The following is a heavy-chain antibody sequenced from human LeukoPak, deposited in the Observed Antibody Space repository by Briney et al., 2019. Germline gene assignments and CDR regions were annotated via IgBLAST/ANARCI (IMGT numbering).Heavy chain of an antibody. J-gene: IGHJ6*02. CDR2: ISWNSGSI. CDR3: AKGAVAGDYYYYGMDV. D-gene: IGHD6-19*01. Sequence: PGGSLRRSCAASGFTFDDYAMHWVRQAPGKGLEWVSGISWNSGSIGYADSVKGRFTISRDNAKNSLYLQMNSLRAEDTALYYCAKGAVAGDYYYYGMDVWGQGTTVTVSS. V-gene: IGHV3-9*01. CDR1: GFTFDDYA.